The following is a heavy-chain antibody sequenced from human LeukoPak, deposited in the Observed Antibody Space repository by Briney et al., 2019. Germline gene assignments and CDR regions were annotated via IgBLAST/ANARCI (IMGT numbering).Heavy chain of an antibody. CDR3: ARDRSVYSNSKYYFYGMDV. CDR2: INHSGST. V-gene: IGHV4-34*01. D-gene: IGHD6-6*01. J-gene: IGHJ6*02. CDR1: GGSFSGYY. Sequence: SETLSLTCAVYGGSFSGYYWSWIRQPPGKGLEWVGEINHSGSTNYNPSLKSRVSILVDTSKNQFSLKLTSVTAADTAVYYCARDRSVYSNSKYYFYGMDVWGQGTTVTVSS.